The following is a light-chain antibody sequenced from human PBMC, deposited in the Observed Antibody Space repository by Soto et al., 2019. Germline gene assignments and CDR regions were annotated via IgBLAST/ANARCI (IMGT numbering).Light chain of an antibody. CDR3: QQYNVWPLT. CDR1: QSISSN. Sequence: EIVMTQSPATLSVSPGERATLSCRASQSISSNLAWYQQKPGQTPKLLIYLASTRATGIPARFSGGGSGTEFTLTISSLQSEDFSVYYCQQYNVWPLTFGGGTKVECK. CDR2: LAS. V-gene: IGKV3-15*01. J-gene: IGKJ4*01.